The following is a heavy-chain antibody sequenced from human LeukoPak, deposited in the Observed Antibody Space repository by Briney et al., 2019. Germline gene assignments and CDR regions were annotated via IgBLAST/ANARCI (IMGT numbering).Heavy chain of an antibody. V-gene: IGHV4-59*01. CDR3: ARDRLPNLDY. CDR1: GGSISSYS. J-gene: IGHJ4*02. Sequence: PSETLSLTCTVSGGSISSYSWNWIRQPPGKGLEWIGYIYYSGSTNYNPSLKSRVTISVDTSKNQFSLKLSSVTAADTAVYYCARDRLPNLDYWGQGTLVTVSS. CDR2: IYYSGST. D-gene: IGHD1-14*01.